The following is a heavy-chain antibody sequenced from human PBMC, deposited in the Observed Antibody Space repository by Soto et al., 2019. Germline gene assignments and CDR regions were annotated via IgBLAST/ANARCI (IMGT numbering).Heavy chain of an antibody. CDR3: AKHYYDSSGYYGYNWFDP. J-gene: IGHJ5*02. D-gene: IGHD3-22*01. Sequence: GGSLRLSCAASGFTFSSYGMHWVRQAPGKGLEWVAVISYDGSNKYYADSVKGRFTISRDNSKNTLYLQMNSLIAEDTAVYYCAKHYYDSSGYYGYNWFDPWGQGTLVTVSS. CDR1: GFTFSSYG. V-gene: IGHV3-30*18. CDR2: ISYDGSNK.